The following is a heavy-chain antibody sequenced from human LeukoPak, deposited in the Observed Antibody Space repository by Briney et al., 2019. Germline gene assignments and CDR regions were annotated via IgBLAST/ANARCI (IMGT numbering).Heavy chain of an antibody. CDR1: GFNINDYY. CDR2: IGSSGSTI. CDR3: VRGVRGYTYGSMFDY. J-gene: IGHJ4*02. V-gene: IGHV3-11*04. D-gene: IGHD5-18*01. Sequence: AGSLTLSCAASGFNINDYYMSWIRQAPGEGLEWVAYIGSSGSTIYYADSVKGRFTISRDNAKNSLYLQMNSLRDEDTAVYYCVRGVRGYTYGSMFDYWGQGTLVTVSS.